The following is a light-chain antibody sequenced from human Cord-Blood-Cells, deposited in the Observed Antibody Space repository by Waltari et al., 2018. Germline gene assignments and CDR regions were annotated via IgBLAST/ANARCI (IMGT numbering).Light chain of an antibody. CDR1: GSDFGGYNY. J-gene: IGLJ1*01. CDR3: SSYTSSSTYV. Sequence: SALTLPASASGFPVQSITIPCTLTGSDFGGYNYSSWYQQHPGKAPKLMIYDVSNRPSGVSNRFSGSKSGNTASLTISGLQAEDEADYYCSSYTSSSTYVFGTGTKVTVL. CDR2: DVS. V-gene: IGLV2-14*03.